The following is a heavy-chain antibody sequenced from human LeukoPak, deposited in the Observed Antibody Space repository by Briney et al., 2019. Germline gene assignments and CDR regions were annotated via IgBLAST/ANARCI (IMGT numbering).Heavy chain of an antibody. J-gene: IGHJ4*02. CDR1: GGSFTKHQ. Sequence: PSETLSLTCAVYGGSFTKHQWSWIRQPPGKGLEWIGAINDGGSTNYNPSLKSRVTISVDTSKNQFSLKLSSVTAADTAVYYCARLLSSSWADYFDYWGQGTLVTVSS. CDR3: ARLLSSSWADYFDY. CDR2: INDGGST. D-gene: IGHD6-13*01. V-gene: IGHV4-34*01.